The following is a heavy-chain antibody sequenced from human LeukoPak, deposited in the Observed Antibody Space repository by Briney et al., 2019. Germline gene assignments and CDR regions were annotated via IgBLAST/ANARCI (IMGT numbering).Heavy chain of an antibody. CDR3: AKESPMGGYYDSSGYLDY. CDR1: GFTFSSYA. Sequence: PGGSLRLSCAASGFTFSSYAMSWVRQAPGKGLEWVSAISGSGGSTYYADSVKGRFTISRDNFKNTLDLQTNSLRAEDTAVHYCAKESPMGGYYDSSGYLDYWGQGTLVTVSS. V-gene: IGHV3-23*01. CDR2: ISGSGGST. D-gene: IGHD3-22*01. J-gene: IGHJ4*02.